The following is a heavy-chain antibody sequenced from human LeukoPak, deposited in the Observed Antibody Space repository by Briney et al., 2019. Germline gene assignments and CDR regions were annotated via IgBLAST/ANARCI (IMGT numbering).Heavy chain of an antibody. CDR3: AKDRPLNWGYYFDY. CDR1: GFTFSSYW. J-gene: IGHJ4*02. D-gene: IGHD7-27*01. CDR2: INSDGSST. Sequence: PGGSLRLSCAASGFTFSSYWMHWVRQAPGKGLVWVSRINSDGSSTIYADSVKGRFTISRDTSKNTLYLQMSSLRAEDTAIYYCAKDRPLNWGYYFDYWGQGTLVTVSS. V-gene: IGHV3-74*01.